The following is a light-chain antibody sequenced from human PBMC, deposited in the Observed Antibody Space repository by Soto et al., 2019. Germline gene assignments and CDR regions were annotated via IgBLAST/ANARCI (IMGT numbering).Light chain of an antibody. Sequence: EIVLTQSPGTLSLSPGERATLSCRASQSVPSDWLAWYRHKPGQAPRLLIYGASSRATGVPDRVSGSGSGTDFTLTINGLEHEDVAVYYCQQYGNYPYTFGQGNKRESK. CDR3: QQYGNYPYT. CDR2: GAS. J-gene: IGKJ2*01. V-gene: IGKV3-20*01. CDR1: QSVPSDW.